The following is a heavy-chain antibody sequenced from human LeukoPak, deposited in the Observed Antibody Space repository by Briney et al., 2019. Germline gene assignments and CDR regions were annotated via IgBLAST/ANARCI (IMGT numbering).Heavy chain of an antibody. D-gene: IGHD4-17*01. Sequence: SQTLSLTCAISGDSVSSNSAAWNWIRQSPSRGLEWLGRAYYRSKWYNDYAVSVKSRITINPDTSKNQFSLQLNSVTPEDTAVYYCARDSPLTTVTTFPYWYFDLWGRGTLVTVSS. CDR1: GDSVSSNSAA. V-gene: IGHV6-1*01. CDR3: ARDSPLTTVTTFPYWYFDL. J-gene: IGHJ2*01. CDR2: AYYRSKWYN.